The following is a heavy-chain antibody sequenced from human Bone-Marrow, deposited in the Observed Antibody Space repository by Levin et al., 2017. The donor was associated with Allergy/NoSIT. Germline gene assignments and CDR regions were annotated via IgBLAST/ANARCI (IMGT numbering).Heavy chain of an antibody. J-gene: IGHJ4*02. CDR2: IYHSGST. CDR3: ASLYSYSSGWPPFDY. Sequence: PSETLSLTCAVSGYSINSGYYWGWVRQPPGKGLEWIGSIYHSGSTSYNPSLKSRVTISVDTSKNQFSLKLSSVTAADTAVYYCASLYSYSSGWPPFDYWGQGTLVTASS. D-gene: IGHD6-19*01. V-gene: IGHV4-38-2*01. CDR1: GYSINSGYY.